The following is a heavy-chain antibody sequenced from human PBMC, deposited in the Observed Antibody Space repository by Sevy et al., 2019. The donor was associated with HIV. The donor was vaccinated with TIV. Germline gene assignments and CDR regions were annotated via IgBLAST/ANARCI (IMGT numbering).Heavy chain of an antibody. D-gene: IGHD6-19*01. V-gene: IGHV3-23*01. J-gene: IGHJ4*02. CDR2: LDNSGDNT. CDR1: GFPFDNYA. CDR3: AKAGGGWNYFDY. Sequence: GGSLRLSCAASGFPFDNYAMTWVRQTPGKGLEWVSTLDNSGDNTYNADSVKGRFTISRDNSKNTLYLQMDSLRAEDTAIYYCAKAGGGWNYFDYSGQGTLVTVSS.